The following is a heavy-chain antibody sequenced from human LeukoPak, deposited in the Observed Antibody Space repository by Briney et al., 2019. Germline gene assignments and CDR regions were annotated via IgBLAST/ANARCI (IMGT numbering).Heavy chain of an antibody. D-gene: IGHD3-22*01. Sequence: SETLSLTCAVYGGSFSGYYWSWIRQPPGKGLEWIGEIYHSGSTNYNPSLKSRVTISVDKSKNQFSLKLSSATAADTAVYYCARGGYYDSSGHDYWGQGTLVTVSS. CDR1: GGSFSGYY. CDR3: ARGGYYDSSGHDY. J-gene: IGHJ4*02. V-gene: IGHV4-34*01. CDR2: IYHSGST.